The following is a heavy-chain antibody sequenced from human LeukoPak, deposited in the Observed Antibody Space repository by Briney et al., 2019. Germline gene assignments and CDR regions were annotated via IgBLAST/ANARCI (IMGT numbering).Heavy chain of an antibody. Sequence: SETLSLTCTASGGSISSNNYYWGWIRQPPGKGLEWIGSIYYGGYTYYNPSLKSRVTISVDTSKNQFSLKLSSVTAADTAIYYCQSRFLEWLLDYWGQGTLVTVSS. CDR3: QSRFLEWLLDY. J-gene: IGHJ4*02. V-gene: IGHV4-39*01. CDR1: GGSISSNNYY. D-gene: IGHD3-3*01. CDR2: IYYGGYT.